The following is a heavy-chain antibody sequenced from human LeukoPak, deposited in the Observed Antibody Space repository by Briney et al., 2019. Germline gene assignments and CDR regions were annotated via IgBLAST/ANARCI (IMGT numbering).Heavy chain of an antibody. Sequence: AASVKVSCKASGYTFTGYYMHWVRQAPGQGLEWMGWINPNSGGTNYAQKFQARVTMTRDTSISTAYMELSRLRSDDTAVYYCARGYWGSWYSDYWGQGTLVTVSS. V-gene: IGHV1-2*02. CDR3: ARGYWGSWYSDY. CDR2: INPNSGGT. J-gene: IGHJ4*02. D-gene: IGHD7-27*01. CDR1: GYTFTGYY.